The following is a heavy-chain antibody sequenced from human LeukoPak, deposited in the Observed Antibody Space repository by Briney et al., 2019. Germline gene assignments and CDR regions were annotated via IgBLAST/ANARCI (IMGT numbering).Heavy chain of an antibody. V-gene: IGHV4-59*01. CDR1: GGSISSYY. CDR2: IYYSGST. CDR3: ARGSRGDGAAFDI. J-gene: IGHJ3*02. Sequence: PSQTLSLTCTVSGGSISSYYWSWIRRPPGKGLEWIGYIYYSGSTNYNPSLKSRVTISVDTSKNQFSLKLRSVTAADTAVYYCARGSRGDGAAFDIWGQGTMVTVSS. D-gene: IGHD7-27*01.